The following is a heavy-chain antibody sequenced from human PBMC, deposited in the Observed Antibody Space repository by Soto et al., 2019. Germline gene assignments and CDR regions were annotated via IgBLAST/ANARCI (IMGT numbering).Heavy chain of an antibody. D-gene: IGHD2-15*01. CDR2: IYYSGST. V-gene: IGHV4-31*03. CDR3: ARDRRRGYCSGGSCYSFYDY. Sequence: GTPSETLSLTCTASGGSISSGGYYWSWIRQHPGKGLEWIGYIYYSGSTYYNPSLKSRVTISVDTSKNQFSLKLSSVTAADTAVYYCARDRRRGYCSGGSCYSFYDYWGQGTLVTVSS. CDR1: GGSISSGGYY. J-gene: IGHJ4*02.